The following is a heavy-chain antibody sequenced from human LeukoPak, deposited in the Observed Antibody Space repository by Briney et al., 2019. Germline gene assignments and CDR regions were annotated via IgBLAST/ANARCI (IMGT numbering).Heavy chain of an antibody. Sequence: GGSLRLSCAASGFTFSSYAMSWVRQAPGKGLEWVSAISGSGGSTYYADSVKGRFTISRDNSKNTLYLQMNSLRAEDTAVYYCAKVFLQYYVFGGGNPYYYYYGMDVGGKGTRVTVSS. J-gene: IGHJ6*04. CDR2: ISGSGGST. V-gene: IGHV3-23*01. CDR3: AKVFLQYYVFGGGNPYYYYYGMDV. D-gene: IGHD3-3*01. CDR1: GFTFSSYA.